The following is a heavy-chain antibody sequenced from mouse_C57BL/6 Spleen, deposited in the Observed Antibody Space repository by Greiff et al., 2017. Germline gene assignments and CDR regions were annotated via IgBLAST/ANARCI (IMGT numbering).Heavy chain of an antibody. J-gene: IGHJ3*01. CDR1: GYTFTDYY. CDR2: INPNDSGT. D-gene: IGHD2-10*02. CDR3: AREYGNPLFAY. Sequence: VQLQQSGPELVKPGASVKISCKASGYTFTDYYMNWVKQSHGKSLEWIGDINPNDSGTRYNQKFKGKATLTVDKSSSTAYMQLRSLTSEDSAVYYCAREYGNPLFAYWGQGTLVTVSA. V-gene: IGHV1-26*01.